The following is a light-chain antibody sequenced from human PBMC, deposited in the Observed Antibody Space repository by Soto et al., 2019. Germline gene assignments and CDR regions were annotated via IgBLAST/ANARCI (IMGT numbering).Light chain of an antibody. CDR1: QSVSSY. CDR3: QQYYSTPLT. J-gene: IGKJ4*01. Sequence: EIVLTQSPDTLSLSPGERATLSCRASQSVSSYLAWYQQKPGQAPRLLINDVSNRATGIPARFSGSGSGTDFTLTIDSLQAEDVAVYYCQQYYSTPLTFGGGTRV. V-gene: IGKV3-11*01. CDR2: DVS.